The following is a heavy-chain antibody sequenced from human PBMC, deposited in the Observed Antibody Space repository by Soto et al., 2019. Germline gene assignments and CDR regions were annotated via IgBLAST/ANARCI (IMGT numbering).Heavy chain of an antibody. V-gene: IGHV1-69*01. CDR2: IIPYYNTL. Sequence: QAQVVQSGAEVRKPGSSVKLSCKASEGTFNSYAIAWVRQAPGQGLEWMGGIIPYYNTLNYAQKFQDRVTTTADDSTNTVYMEPSSRRSDDTAVYFCASGASRWYPYFFDSWAQGTLVTVSS. CDR1: EGTFNSYA. CDR3: ASGASRWYPYFFDS. J-gene: IGHJ4*02. D-gene: IGHD6-13*01.